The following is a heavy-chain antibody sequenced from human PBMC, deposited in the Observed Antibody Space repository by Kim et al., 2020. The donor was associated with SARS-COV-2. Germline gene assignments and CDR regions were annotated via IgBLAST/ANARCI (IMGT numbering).Heavy chain of an antibody. J-gene: IGHJ3*02. V-gene: IGHV3-23*01. CDR2: ISGSGGST. CDR3: AKDLQTGTTTTATPPDAFEI. CDR1: GFTFSSYA. Sequence: GGSLRLSCAASGFTFSSYAMSWVRQAPGKGLEWVSAISGSGGSTYYADSVKGRFTISRDNSKNTLYLQMNSLRAEDTAVYYCAKDLQTGTTTTATPPDAFEIWGQGTMVTVSS. D-gene: IGHD1-1*01.